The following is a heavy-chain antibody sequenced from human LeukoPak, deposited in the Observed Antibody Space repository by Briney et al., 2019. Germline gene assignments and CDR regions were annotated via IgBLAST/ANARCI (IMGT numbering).Heavy chain of an antibody. CDR3: ARGVGYSYGYRTYYYYMDV. D-gene: IGHD5-18*01. Sequence: PSEILSLTCAVYGGSFSGYYWSWIRQPPGKGLEWIGEINHSGSTNYNPSLKSRVTISVDTSKNQFSLKLSSVTAADTAVYYCARGVGYSYGYRTYYYYMDVWGKGTTVTVSS. J-gene: IGHJ6*03. CDR1: GGSFSGYY. CDR2: INHSGST. V-gene: IGHV4-34*01.